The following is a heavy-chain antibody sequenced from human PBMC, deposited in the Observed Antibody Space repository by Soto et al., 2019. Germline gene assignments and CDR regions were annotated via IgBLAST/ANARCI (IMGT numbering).Heavy chain of an antibody. CDR3: ARAGTTYYYDSSGYYRNWFDS. CDR2: ISAYNGNT. J-gene: IGHJ5*01. Sequence: EASVKVSCKASGYTFTSYGISWVRQAPGQGLEWMGWISAYNGNTNYAQKLQGRVTMTTDTSTSTAYMELRSLRSDDTAVYYCARAGTTYYYDSSGYYRNWFDSWGPGTLVTVSS. CDR1: GYTFTSYG. V-gene: IGHV1-18*04. D-gene: IGHD3-22*01.